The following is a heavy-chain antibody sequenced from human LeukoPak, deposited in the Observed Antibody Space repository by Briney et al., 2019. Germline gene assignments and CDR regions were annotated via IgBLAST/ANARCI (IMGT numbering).Heavy chain of an antibody. Sequence: SETLSLTCTVSGGSISSYYWSWIRQPAGKGLEWIGRIYTSGSTNYNPSLKSRVTMSVDTSKNHFSLKLSSVTAADTAVYYCARASHDYVWGSYTNDAFDIWGQGTMVTVSS. CDR2: IYTSGST. J-gene: IGHJ3*02. CDR3: ARASHDYVWGSYTNDAFDI. D-gene: IGHD3-16*01. CDR1: GGSISSYY. V-gene: IGHV4-4*07.